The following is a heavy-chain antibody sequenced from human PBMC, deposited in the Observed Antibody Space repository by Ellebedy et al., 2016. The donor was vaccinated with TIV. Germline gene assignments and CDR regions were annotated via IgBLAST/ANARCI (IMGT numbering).Heavy chain of an antibody. CDR1: VGTFSSYA. CDR2: IIPIFGTA. J-gene: IGHJ3*02. V-gene: IGHV1-69*05. CDR3: ARDPYQIRGVHAFDI. Sequence: SVKVSXXASVGTFSSYAISWVRQAPGQGLEWMGGIIPIFGTANYAQKFQGRVTITRDTSASTAYMELSSLRSEDTAVYYCARDPYQIRGVHAFDIWGQGTMVTVSS. D-gene: IGHD3-10*01.